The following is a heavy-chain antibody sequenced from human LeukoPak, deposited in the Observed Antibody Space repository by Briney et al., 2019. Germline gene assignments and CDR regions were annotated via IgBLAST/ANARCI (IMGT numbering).Heavy chain of an antibody. CDR1: GGSISSYY. J-gene: IGHJ5*02. CDR3: ARDVRARAAGTGWFDP. V-gene: IGHV4-59*12. CDR2: IYYSGST. Sequence: SETLSLTCTVSGGSISSYYWSWIRQPPGKGLEWIGYIYYSGSTNYNPSLKSRVTISVDTSKNQFSLKLSSVTAADTAVYYCARDVRARAAGTGWFDPWGQGTLDTVSS. D-gene: IGHD6-13*01.